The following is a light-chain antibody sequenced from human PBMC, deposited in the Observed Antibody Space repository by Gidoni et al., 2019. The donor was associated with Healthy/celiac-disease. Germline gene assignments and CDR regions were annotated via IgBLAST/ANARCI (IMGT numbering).Light chain of an antibody. Sequence: ELVMTPSPAPLPLSPGERATLPCRASQSVSSSYLFWYQQKPGQAPRLLIYGASTRATGIPARFSGSWSGTDFTLTISSLQPEDFAVYYCQQDYNLPQTFGQGTKLEIK. V-gene: IGKV3D-7*01. CDR1: QSVSSSY. CDR3: QQDYNLPQT. J-gene: IGKJ2*01. CDR2: GAS.